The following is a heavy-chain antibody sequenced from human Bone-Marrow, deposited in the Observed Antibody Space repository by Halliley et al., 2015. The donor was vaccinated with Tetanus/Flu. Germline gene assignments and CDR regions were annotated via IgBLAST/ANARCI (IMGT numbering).Heavy chain of an antibody. D-gene: IGHD3-22*01. CDR2: IYSTGAT. J-gene: IGHJ4*02. V-gene: IGHV4-30-4*01. CDR3: GRESPDSSGYFLFDS. Sequence: IGYIYSTGATFYKPSLKSRVAISIDTSKNQFSLNVSSVTAADTAVYFCGRESPDSSGYFLFDSWGQGTLVTVSS.